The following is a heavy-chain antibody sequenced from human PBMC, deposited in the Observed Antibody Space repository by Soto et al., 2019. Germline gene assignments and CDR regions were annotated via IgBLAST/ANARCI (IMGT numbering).Heavy chain of an antibody. CDR1: GFTFSNAW. CDR3: TEPNYDSSGYGTDY. V-gene: IGHV3-15*01. CDR2: IKSKTDGGTT. D-gene: IGHD3-22*01. J-gene: IGHJ4*02. Sequence: GGSLRLSCAASGFTFSNAWMSWVRQAPGKGLEWVGRIKSKTDGGTTDYAAPVKGRITITRDDSKNTLYLQMNSLKTEDTAVYYCTEPNYDSSGYGTDYWGQGTRVTVSS.